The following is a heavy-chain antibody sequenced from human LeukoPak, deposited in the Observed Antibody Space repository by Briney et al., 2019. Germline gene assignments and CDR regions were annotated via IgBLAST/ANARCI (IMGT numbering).Heavy chain of an antibody. D-gene: IGHD4-17*01. CDR3: ARGRGQDYGDNGLDY. V-gene: IGHV3-13*01. J-gene: IGHJ4*02. CDR1: GFSFSRYD. CDR2: IGYAGDT. Sequence: PGGSLRLSCAASGFSFSRYDMHWVRQATGKSLEWVSGIGYAGDTNYLVSVKGRFTISREIAKNSLYLQMNSLTAGDTAVYYCARGRGQDYGDNGLDYWGQGTLVTVSS.